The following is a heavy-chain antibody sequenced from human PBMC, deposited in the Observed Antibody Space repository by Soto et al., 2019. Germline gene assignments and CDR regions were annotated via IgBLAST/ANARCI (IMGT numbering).Heavy chain of an antibody. CDR1: GYSFTTYW. V-gene: IGHV5-51*01. Sequence: GASLKISCKSYGYSFTTYWIAWVRQMPGKGLEWMGSIHPGESDTRYSPSFQGQVTISADRSITTAYLQWSSLKASDTAIYYCAGHEATYYNFYGMDVWGQGTTVTVSS. CDR3: AGHEATYYNFYGMDV. CDR2: IHPGESDT. J-gene: IGHJ6*02.